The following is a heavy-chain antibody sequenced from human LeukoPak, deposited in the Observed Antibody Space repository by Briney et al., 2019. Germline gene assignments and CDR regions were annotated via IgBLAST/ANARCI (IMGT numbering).Heavy chain of an antibody. D-gene: IGHD6-19*01. V-gene: IGHV4-39*01. J-gene: IGHJ4*02. CDR1: GGSISSSSYY. CDR3: ARIEHSSGWYYFDY. Sequence: PPETLSLTCTVSGGSISSSSYYWGWIRQPPGKGLEWIGSIYYSGSTYYNPSLKSRVTISVDTSKNQFSLKLSSVTAADTAVYYCARIEHSSGWYYFDYWGQGTLVTVSS. CDR2: IYYSGST.